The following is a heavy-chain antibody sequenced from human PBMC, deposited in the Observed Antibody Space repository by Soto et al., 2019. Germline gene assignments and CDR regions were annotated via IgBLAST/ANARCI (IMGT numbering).Heavy chain of an antibody. CDR2: IYYTGSI. V-gene: IGHV4-59*01. CDR3: ARTTTLENYFDY. Sequence: PSETLSLTCTVSGGSFSSYYWSWIRQPPGKGLEWIGYIYYTGSIIYNPSLKSRVTMSVDMSMKQFSLKLNSVTAADTAVYYCARTTTLENYFDYWGREPWSPLL. CDR1: GGSFSSYY. D-gene: IGHD2-15*01. J-gene: IGHJ4*02.